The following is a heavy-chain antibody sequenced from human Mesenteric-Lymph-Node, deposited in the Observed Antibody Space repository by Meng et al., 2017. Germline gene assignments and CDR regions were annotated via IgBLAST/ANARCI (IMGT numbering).Heavy chain of an antibody. J-gene: IGHJ6*02. V-gene: IGHV1-69*13. CDR1: GYTFTRYT. D-gene: IGHD1-26*01. Sequence: SVKVSCKASGYTFTRYTVNWVRQAPGQGLEWMGGIIPIFGTANYAQKFQGRVTITADESTSTAYMELSSLRSEDTAVYYCARGYSGSYYDVNVWGQGTTVTVSS. CDR2: IIPIFGTA. CDR3: ARGYSGSYYDVNV.